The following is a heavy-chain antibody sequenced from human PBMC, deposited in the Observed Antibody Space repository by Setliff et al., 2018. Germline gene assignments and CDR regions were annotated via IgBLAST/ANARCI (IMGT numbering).Heavy chain of an antibody. CDR2: IYASWGT. Sequence: SETLSLTCTVSGGSLSSGPYYWTWVRQPAGKGPEWIGHIYASWGTNYNPSLKSRVTISLDTSKNQFSLSLTSVTAADTAVYYCARMSGFQYIDVWGKGTTVTVSS. D-gene: IGHD3-3*01. CDR3: ARMSGFQYIDV. V-gene: IGHV4-61*09. J-gene: IGHJ6*03. CDR1: GGSLSSGPYY.